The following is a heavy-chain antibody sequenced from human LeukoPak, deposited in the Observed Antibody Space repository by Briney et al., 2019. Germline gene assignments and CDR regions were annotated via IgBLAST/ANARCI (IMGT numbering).Heavy chain of an antibody. CDR3: ARETSQKGAHYMDV. D-gene: IGHD3-16*01. J-gene: IGHJ6*03. CDR2: IYYSGST. V-gene: IGHV4-61*01. CDR1: GGSISSGSYY. Sequence: SETLSLTCTVSGGSISSGSYYWSWIRQPPGKGLEWIGYIYYSGSTNYNPSLKSRVTISVDTSKNQFSLKLSSVTAADTAVYYCARETSQKGAHYMDVWGKGTTVTISS.